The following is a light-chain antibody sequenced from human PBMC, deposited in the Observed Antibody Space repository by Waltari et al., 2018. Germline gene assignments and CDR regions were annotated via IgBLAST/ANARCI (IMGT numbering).Light chain of an antibody. V-gene: IGKV3-20*01. CDR3: QQYGTSPQT. J-gene: IGKJ1*01. CDR2: GAS. CDR1: QSVAGRY. Sequence: EIVLTQSPGTLSLSPGARATLSCRASQSVAGRYLAWYLQKRGQAPRLLIYGASSRAAGIPDRFSGSGSGTDFTLTISRLEPEDFAVYYCQQYGTSPQTFGQGTKVEIK.